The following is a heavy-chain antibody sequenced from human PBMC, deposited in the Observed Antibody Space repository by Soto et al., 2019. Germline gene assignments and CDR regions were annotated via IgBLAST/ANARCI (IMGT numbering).Heavy chain of an antibody. CDR1: GFTVSSNY. CDR3: AREEGPTWSWFDP. V-gene: IGHV3-66*01. CDR2: IYSGGST. D-gene: IGHD2-8*01. Sequence: GGSLRLSCAASGFTVSSNYMSWVRQAPGKGLEWVSVIYSGGSTYYADSVKGRFTISRDNSKNTLYLQMNSLRAEDTAVYYCAREEGPTWSWFDPWGQGTLVTVSS. J-gene: IGHJ5*02.